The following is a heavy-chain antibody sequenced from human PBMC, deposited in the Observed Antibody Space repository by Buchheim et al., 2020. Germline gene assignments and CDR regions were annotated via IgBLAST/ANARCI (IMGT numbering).Heavy chain of an antibody. Sequence: EVQLLESGGGLIYPGGSLRLSCAASGFTFSDYAMSWVRQAPGMGLEWVSAISGSGGTTYYADSVKGRFTISRDNSKNTLSLGMDSLRADDTAMYYCAKEGGNYYDTSGPGGDYWGQGAL. CDR3: AKEGGNYYDTSGPGGDY. CDR2: ISGSGGTT. CDR1: GFTFSDYA. D-gene: IGHD3-22*01. J-gene: IGHJ4*02. V-gene: IGHV3-23*01.